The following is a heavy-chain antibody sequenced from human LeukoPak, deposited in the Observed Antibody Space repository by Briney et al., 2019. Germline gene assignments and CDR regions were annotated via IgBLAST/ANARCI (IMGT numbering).Heavy chain of an antibody. J-gene: IGHJ4*02. V-gene: IGHV3-23*01. Sequence: GGSLRLSCAASGFTFSSYAMSWVRQAPGKGLESVSAISGSGGSTYYADSVKGRFTISRDNSKNTLYLQMNSLRAEDTAVYYCAKHYSSGWYFDYWGQGTLVTVSS. D-gene: IGHD6-19*01. CDR3: AKHYSSGWYFDY. CDR1: GFTFSSYA. CDR2: ISGSGGST.